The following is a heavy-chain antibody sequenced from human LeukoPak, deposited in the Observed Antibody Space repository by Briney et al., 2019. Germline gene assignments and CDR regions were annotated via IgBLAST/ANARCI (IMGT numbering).Heavy chain of an antibody. V-gene: IGHV1-18*01. D-gene: IGHD4-17*01. CDR1: GYTFTSYG. CDR2: ISAYNGNT. Sequence: ASVKVSCKASGYTFTSYGISWVRQAPGQGLEWMGWISAYNGNTNYAQKFQGRVTITTDESTSTAYMELSSLRSEDTAVYYCARSSNDYGDYVSRYWGQGTLVTVSS. J-gene: IGHJ4*02. CDR3: ARSSNDYGDYVSRY.